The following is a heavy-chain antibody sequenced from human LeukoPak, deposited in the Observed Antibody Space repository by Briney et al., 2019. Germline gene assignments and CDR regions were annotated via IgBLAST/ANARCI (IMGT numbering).Heavy chain of an antibody. V-gene: IGHV3-48*01. CDR3: ARDRHYDFWSGYSYYYMDV. CDR2: ISSSSSTI. CDR1: GFTFSSYS. J-gene: IGHJ6*03. D-gene: IGHD3-3*01. Sequence: GGSLRLSCAASGFTFSSYSMNWVRQAPGKGLEWVSYISSSSSTIYYADSVKGRFTISRDNAKNSLYLQMNSLRAEDTAVYYCARDRHYDFWSGYSYYYMDVWGKGTTVTVSS.